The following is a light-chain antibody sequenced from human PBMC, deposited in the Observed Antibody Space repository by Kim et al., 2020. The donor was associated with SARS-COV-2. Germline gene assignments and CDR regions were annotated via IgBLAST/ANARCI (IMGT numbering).Light chain of an antibody. CDR2: EVS. J-gene: IGLJ2*01. CDR1: SSDVGGYND. Sequence: GKSVTISCTGTSSDVGGYNDVSWYQQHPGKAPKLMIYEVSKRPSGVPDRFSGSKSGNTASLTVAGLQAEDEADYYCSSYAGSNNVVFGGGTQLTVL. V-gene: IGLV2-8*01. CDR3: SSYAGSNNVV.